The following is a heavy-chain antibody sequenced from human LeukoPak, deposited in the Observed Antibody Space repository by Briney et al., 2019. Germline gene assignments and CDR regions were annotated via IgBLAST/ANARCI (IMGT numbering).Heavy chain of an antibody. D-gene: IGHD3-22*01. CDR1: GFTFDDYA. J-gene: IGHJ3*02. Sequence: GRSLRLSCAASGFTFDDYAMHWVRQAPGMGVEGVSRISRDSGSIGYAASVKGRFTISRDNAKNSLYLQMNSLRAEDMALYYCAKGGYYYDSSGFPYGAFDIWGQGTMVTVSS. CDR3: AKGGYYYDSSGFPYGAFDI. CDR2: ISRDSGSI. V-gene: IGHV3-9*03.